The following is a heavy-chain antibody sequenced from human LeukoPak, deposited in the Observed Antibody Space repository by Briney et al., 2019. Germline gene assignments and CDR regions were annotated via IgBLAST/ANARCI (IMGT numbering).Heavy chain of an antibody. J-gene: IGHJ5*02. CDR1: GGSISSSSYY. CDR2: IYYSGST. Sequence: SETLSLTCTVSGGSISSSSYYWGWIRQPPGKGLEWIGSIYYSGSTYYNPSLKSRVTISVDTSKNQFSLKLSSVTAADTAVYYCARDYNAAAGTITNWFDPWGQGTLVTVSS. CDR3: ARDYNAAAGTITNWFDP. V-gene: IGHV4-39*07. D-gene: IGHD6-13*01.